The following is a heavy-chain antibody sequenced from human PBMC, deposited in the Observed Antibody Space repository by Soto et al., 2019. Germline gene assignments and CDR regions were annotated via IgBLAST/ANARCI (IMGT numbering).Heavy chain of an antibody. CDR2: IYRTGST. Sequence: SETLSLTCAVSGGSFTSNNWWTWVRQPPGQGLEWIGEIYRTGSTNYNPSLKNRVTISLDKSENQFSLKVTSLTAADTAVYYCASRDPGTSVDYWGQGTLVTVSS. CDR3: ASRDPGTSVDY. D-gene: IGHD1-7*01. J-gene: IGHJ4*02. CDR1: GGSFTSNNW. V-gene: IGHV4-4*02.